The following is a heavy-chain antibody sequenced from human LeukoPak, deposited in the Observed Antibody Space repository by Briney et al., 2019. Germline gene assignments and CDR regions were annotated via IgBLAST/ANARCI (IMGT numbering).Heavy chain of an antibody. Sequence: QAGGSLRLSCAASGFTFSAYAMAWVRQAPGKGLECVSHITTGGSSTFHADSVKGRFSISRDNAKNSLYLQMNSLRAEDAAVYYCARDTNGGLDAFDIWGQGTMVTVSS. CDR1: GFTFSAYA. D-gene: IGHD7-27*01. V-gene: IGHV3-48*04. J-gene: IGHJ3*02. CDR2: ITTGGSST. CDR3: ARDTNGGLDAFDI.